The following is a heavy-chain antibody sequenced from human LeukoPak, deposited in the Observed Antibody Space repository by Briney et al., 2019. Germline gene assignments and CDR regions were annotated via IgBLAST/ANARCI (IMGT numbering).Heavy chain of an antibody. J-gene: IGHJ3*02. CDR1: GYTFTSY. V-gene: IGHV1-46*01. Sequence: ASVTVSCKASGYTFTSYMHWVRQAPGQGLEWMGIINPSGGNTNYAQKFQGRVTMTRDTSTSTVYMELSSLRSEDTAVYYCARGDHVRIYAESSFDIWGQGTMVTVSS. CDR3: ARGDHVRIYAESSFDI. D-gene: IGHD5/OR15-5a*01. CDR2: INPSGGNT.